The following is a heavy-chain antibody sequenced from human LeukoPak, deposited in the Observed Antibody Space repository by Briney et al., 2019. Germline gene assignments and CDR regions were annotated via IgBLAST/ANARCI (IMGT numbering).Heavy chain of an antibody. CDR2: IYYSGST. CDR3: ARDSRHDFWSGYYTGSFDP. J-gene: IGHJ5*02. D-gene: IGHD3-3*01. CDR1: GGSISSYY. V-gene: IGHV4-59*12. Sequence: SETLSLTCTVSGGSISSYYWSWIRQPPGKGLEWIGYIYYSGSTNYNPSLKSRVTISVDTSKNQFSLKLSSVTAADTAVYCCARDSRHDFWSGYYTGSFDPWGQGTLVTVSS.